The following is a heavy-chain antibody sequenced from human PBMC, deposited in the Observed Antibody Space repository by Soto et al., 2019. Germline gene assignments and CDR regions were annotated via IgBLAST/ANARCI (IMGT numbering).Heavy chain of an antibody. J-gene: IGHJ6*02. CDR1: GDSVSSNSAA. Sequence: PSQTLSLTCVISGDSVSSNSAAWNWIRQSPSRGLEWLGRTYYRSKWYNDYAVSVKSRITINPDTSKNQFSLQLNSVTPEDTAVYYCARGYSSVWLTRWYYYYGMDVWGQGTTVTVSS. V-gene: IGHV6-1*01. CDR3: ARGYSSVWLTRWYYYYGMDV. D-gene: IGHD6-19*01. CDR2: TYYRSKWYN.